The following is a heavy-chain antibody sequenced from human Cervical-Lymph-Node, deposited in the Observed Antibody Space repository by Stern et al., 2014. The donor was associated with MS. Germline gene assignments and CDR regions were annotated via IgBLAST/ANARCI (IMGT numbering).Heavy chain of an antibody. CDR2: ISPSGNTV. CDR3: ARGEGYIDTMDY. Sequence: VQLVESGGGLVKPGGSLRLSCAASGFTFSDHYMTWIRQAPGKGLEWVSYISPSGNTVFYADSLKGPFTVSRDNAKNSLYLQMNSLTAEDTAVYYCARGEGYIDTMDYWGQGTLVTVSS. D-gene: IGHD3-10*01. CDR1: GFTFSDHY. V-gene: IGHV3-11*01. J-gene: IGHJ4*02.